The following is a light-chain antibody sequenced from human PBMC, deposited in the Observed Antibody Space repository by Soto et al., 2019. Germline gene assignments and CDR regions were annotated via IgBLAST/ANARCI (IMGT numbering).Light chain of an antibody. V-gene: IGLV2-14*01. Sequence: QSALTQPASVSGSPGQSITISCTGTSSDVGGYNYVSWYQQHPGKAPKLMIYEVTNRPSGVSNRFSGSKSGNTDSLTIAGLQAEDEADYYCSSYTSRSTLVFGTGTKLTVL. CDR1: SSDVGGYNY. CDR2: EVT. J-gene: IGLJ1*01. CDR3: SSYTSRSTLV.